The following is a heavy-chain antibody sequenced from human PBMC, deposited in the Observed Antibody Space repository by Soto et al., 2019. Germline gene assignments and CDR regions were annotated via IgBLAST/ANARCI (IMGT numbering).Heavy chain of an antibody. Sequence: QITLKESGPTLVKPTQTLTLTCTFSGFSLYSSGVGVAWIRQPPGKALVFLGLIYWDGAKHFSPSLKSRLTITRDTSKNHVVLTMTNVDPVDTATSYSAHRYIERGLSGFPNWGQGTLVTVSS. V-gene: IGHV2-5*02. CDR3: AHRYIERGLSGFPN. J-gene: IGHJ4*02. CDR1: GFSLYSSGVG. D-gene: IGHD3-16*01. CDR2: IYWDGAK.